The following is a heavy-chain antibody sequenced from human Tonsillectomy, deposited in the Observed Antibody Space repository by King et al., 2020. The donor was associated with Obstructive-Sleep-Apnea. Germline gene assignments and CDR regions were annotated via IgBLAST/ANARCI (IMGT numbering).Heavy chain of an antibody. CDR3: VRDQTWAFDS. J-gene: IGHJ5*01. CDR2: IGWGWK. CDR1: GFAFGQFS. Sequence: VQLVESGGGSEQPGGSLRLSCAATGFAFGQFSMNWVRQAPGKGLEWIAYIGWGWKLYADSVKGRFTIPRDDAENSLHLQMNSLTVDDSAGYFFVRDQTWAFDSWGQGVLVTVSS. V-gene: IGHV3-48*04. D-gene: IGHD3-16*01.